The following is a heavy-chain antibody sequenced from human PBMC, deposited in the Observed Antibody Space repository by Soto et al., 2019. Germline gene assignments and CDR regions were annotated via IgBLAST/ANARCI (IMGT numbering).Heavy chain of an antibody. J-gene: IGHJ1*01. CDR1: GYTFTSYY. Sequence: ASVKVSCKASGYTFTSYYMHWVRQAPGQGLEWMGIINPSGGSTSYAQKFQGRVTMTRDTSTSTVYMELSSLRSEDTAVYYCARDDDFARDYGANYNWCSEDWGQGTMVTVSS. V-gene: IGHV1-46*01. CDR2: INPSGGST. CDR3: ARDDDFARDYGANYNWCSED. D-gene: IGHD1-20*01.